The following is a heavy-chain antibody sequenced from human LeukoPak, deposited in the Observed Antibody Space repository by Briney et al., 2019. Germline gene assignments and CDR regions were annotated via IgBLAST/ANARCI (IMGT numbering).Heavy chain of an antibody. D-gene: IGHD3-16*01. V-gene: IGHV1-46*01. Sequence: ASVKVSCKASGYTFTSYYMHWVRQAPGQGLEWMGIINPSGGSTSYAQKFQGRVTMTRDTSTSTVYMELSSLRSEDTAVYYCARGALGGRRPYNWFDPCGQGTLVTVSA. CDR3: ARGALGGRRPYNWFDP. CDR1: GYTFTSYY. CDR2: INPSGGST. J-gene: IGHJ5*02.